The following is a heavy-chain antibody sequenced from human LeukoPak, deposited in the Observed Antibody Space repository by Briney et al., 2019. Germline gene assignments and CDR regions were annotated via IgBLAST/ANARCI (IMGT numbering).Heavy chain of an antibody. CDR3: ARDAGIAAAGPSYDY. CDR2: ISSSGSTI. Sequence: GGSLRLSCAASGFTFSSYEMNWVRQAPGKGLEWVSYISSSGSTIYYADSVKGRFTISRDNAKNSLYQQMNSLRAEDTAVYYCARDAGIAAAGPSYDYWGQGTLVTVSS. CDR1: GFTFSSYE. J-gene: IGHJ4*02. D-gene: IGHD6-13*01. V-gene: IGHV3-48*03.